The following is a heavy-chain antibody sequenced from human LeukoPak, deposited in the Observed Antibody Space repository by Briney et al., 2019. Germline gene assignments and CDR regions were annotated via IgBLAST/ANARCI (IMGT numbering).Heavy chain of an antibody. V-gene: IGHV4-61*02. J-gene: IGHJ4*02. CDR1: GGSISSGTYY. CDR3: ARGSGDTAMVPYSHFDY. CDR2: IYTSGST. Sequence: SETLSLTCTVSGGSISSGTYYWSWIRQPAGKGLEWIGRIYTSGSTNYNPSLKSRVTISVDTSKNQFSLKLSSVTAADTAVYYCARGSGDTAMVPYSHFDYWGQGTLVTVSS. D-gene: IGHD5-18*01.